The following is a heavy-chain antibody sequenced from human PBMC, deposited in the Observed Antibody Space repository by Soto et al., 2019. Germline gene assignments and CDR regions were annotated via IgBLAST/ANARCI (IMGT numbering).Heavy chain of an antibody. CDR2: IYYSGST. J-gene: IGHJ5*02. D-gene: IGHD3-16*01. Sequence: QVQLQESGPGLVKPSETLSLTCTVSGGSISSYYWSWIRQPPGKGLEWIGYIYYSGSTNYNPSLKSRVTISVDTSKNQFSLKLSSVTAADMAVYYCARLTRGGFHSLDPWGQGTLVTVSS. CDR1: GGSISSYY. CDR3: ARLTRGGFHSLDP. V-gene: IGHV4-59*08.